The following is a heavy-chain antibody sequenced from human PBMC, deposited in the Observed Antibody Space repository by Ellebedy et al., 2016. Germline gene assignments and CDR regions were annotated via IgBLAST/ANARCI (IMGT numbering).Heavy chain of an antibody. CDR1: GFTFSSYW. CDR3: ARGGYTYSG. D-gene: IGHD5-18*01. Sequence: GESLKISXAASGFTFSSYWMSWVRQAPGKGLEWVANIKQDGSETYYVDSVKGRFTISRDNAKNSLYLQMNSLRAEDTAVYYCARGGYTYSGWGQGTLVTVSS. J-gene: IGHJ4*02. V-gene: IGHV3-7*01. CDR2: IKQDGSET.